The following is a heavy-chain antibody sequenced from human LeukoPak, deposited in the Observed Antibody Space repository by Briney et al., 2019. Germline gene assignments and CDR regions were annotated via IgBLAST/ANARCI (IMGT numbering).Heavy chain of an antibody. Sequence: ASVKVSCKASGGTFSSYGINWVRQAPGQGLEWMGGIIPIFGTPNYAQKFQGRVTITADEFTSTAYMELSSLTSEDTAVYCCARLRHDYGDYYYMDVWGKGTTVTISS. V-gene: IGHV1-69*13. CDR1: GGTFSSYG. D-gene: IGHD4-17*01. CDR3: ARLRHDYGDYYYMDV. CDR2: IIPIFGTP. J-gene: IGHJ6*03.